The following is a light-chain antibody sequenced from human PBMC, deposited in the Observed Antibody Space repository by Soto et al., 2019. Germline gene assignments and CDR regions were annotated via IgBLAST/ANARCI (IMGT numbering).Light chain of an antibody. Sequence: EIVLTQSPATLSLSPGERATLSCRASQSVEGYLAWYQQKPGQAPRLLIYDASNRATGIPARFSGSGSGTDFTLTISNLEPEDFAVYYCQQRRNWPPITFGQGTRLEIK. V-gene: IGKV3-11*01. CDR3: QQRRNWPPIT. CDR1: QSVEGY. CDR2: DAS. J-gene: IGKJ5*01.